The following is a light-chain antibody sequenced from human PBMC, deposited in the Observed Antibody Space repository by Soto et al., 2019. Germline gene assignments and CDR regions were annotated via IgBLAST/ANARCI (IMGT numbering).Light chain of an antibody. J-gene: IGLJ1*01. CDR3: NSYTSGNTYV. CDR1: SSDIGSYNR. V-gene: IGLV2-18*02. Sequence: QSALTQPPSVSGSPGQSVTISCTGTSSDIGSYNRVSWYQQPPGTAPKLMIYEVSNRPSGVPDRSSGSKSGNTASLTISGLQPEDEADYYCNSYTSGNTYVFGTGTKVTVL. CDR2: EVS.